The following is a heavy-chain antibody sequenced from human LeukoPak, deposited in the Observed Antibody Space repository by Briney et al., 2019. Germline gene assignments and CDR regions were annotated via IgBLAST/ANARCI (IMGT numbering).Heavy chain of an antibody. V-gene: IGHV3-30*18. D-gene: IGHD4-17*01. J-gene: IGHJ4*02. CDR2: ISDDGKSK. CDR1: GFSLISYG. CDR3: AKRPSDYGDYVTYFDY. Sequence: GGSLRLSCAASGFSLISYGMHWVRQAPGKGLEWVGVISDDGKSKDYADSVKGRFTISRDNSKDTLYLQMNSLRAEDTAVYYCAKRPSDYGDYVTYFDYWGQGTLVTVSS.